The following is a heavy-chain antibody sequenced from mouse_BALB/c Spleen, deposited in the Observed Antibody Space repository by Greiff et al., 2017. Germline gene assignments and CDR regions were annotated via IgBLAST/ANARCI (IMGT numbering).Heavy chain of an antibody. J-gene: IGHJ3*01. D-gene: IGHD1-1*01. CDR1: GFTFSSFG. Sequence: EVQRVESGGGLVQPGGSRKLSCAASGFTFSSFGMHWVRQAPEKGLEWVAYISSGSSTIYYADTVKGRFTISRDNPKNTLFLQMTSLRSEDTAMYYCARSYGSSPWFAYWGQGTLVTVSA. V-gene: IGHV5-17*02. CDR3: ARSYGSSPWFAY. CDR2: ISSGSSTI.